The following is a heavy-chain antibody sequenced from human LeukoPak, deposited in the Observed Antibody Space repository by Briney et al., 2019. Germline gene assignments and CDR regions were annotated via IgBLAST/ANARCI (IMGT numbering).Heavy chain of an antibody. CDR1: GFTFSDYA. Sequence: GGSLGLSCAASGFTFSDYALSWVRQAPGKGLEWVSAVSGNDATTFYADSVKGRFTISRDNSKNTLYLQMNSLRAEDTAVYYCTKHLWRDLLWFGEGYYFGYWGQGSLVTVSS. CDR2: VSGNDATT. V-gene: IGHV3-23*01. D-gene: IGHD3-10*01. J-gene: IGHJ4*02. CDR3: TKHLWRDLLWFGEGYYFGY.